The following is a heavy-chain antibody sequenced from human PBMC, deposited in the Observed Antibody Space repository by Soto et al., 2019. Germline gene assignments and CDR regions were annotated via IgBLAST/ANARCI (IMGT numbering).Heavy chain of an antibody. CDR2: IYWDDDK. D-gene: IGHD6-19*01. J-gene: IGHJ4*02. CDR3: GHRPGGSLSGWDNGYFDY. V-gene: IGHV2-5*02. CDR1: GFSFSTSQVG. Sequence: GSGPTLVNPTQTLTLTCTFSGFSFSTSQVGVGWVRQPPGKAQEWLAIIYWDDDKRYNPSLRNRLSITKDTSKNQVVLTMTNVDPVDTATYYCGHRPGGSLSGWDNGYFDYWGRGVLVTVPQ.